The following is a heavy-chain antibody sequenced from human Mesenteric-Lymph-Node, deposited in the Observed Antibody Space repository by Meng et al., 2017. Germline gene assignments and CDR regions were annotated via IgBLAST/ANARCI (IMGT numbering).Heavy chain of an antibody. CDR2: FGNNVDT. CDR3: ARGTPGRSYSDY. D-gene: IGHD3-10*01. J-gene: IGHJ4*02. V-gene: IGHV1-18*01. CDR1: GYTFASDG. Sequence: VHPVQGVSEVMKTGALASVSCEASGYTFASDGLGWLRQAPGQGLEWMGWFGNNVDTYSAQKFQGRVTMTTDTHTSTAFMELRSLRSDDTAVYYCARGTPGRSYSDYWGQGTLVTVSS.